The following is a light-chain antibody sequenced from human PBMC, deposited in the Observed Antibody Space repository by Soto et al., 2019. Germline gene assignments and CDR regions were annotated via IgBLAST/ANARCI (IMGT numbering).Light chain of an antibody. CDR2: GAS. V-gene: IGKV3-20*01. Sequence: EIVLTQSPGTLSLSPGERATLSCRASQSVSSSYLAWYQQKPGQAPRLLIYGASSRATGIPERFSGSGSGTGFSLAISRLEPEDFAVYYCQQYGGSPLTFGQGTKLQIK. CDR1: QSVSSSY. J-gene: IGKJ2*01. CDR3: QQYGGSPLT.